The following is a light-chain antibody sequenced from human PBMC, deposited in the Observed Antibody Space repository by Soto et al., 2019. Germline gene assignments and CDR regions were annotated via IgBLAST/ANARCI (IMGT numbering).Light chain of an antibody. CDR3: SSYAGSNNFV. V-gene: IGLV2-8*01. CDR1: SSDIGAYIY. CDR2: EVS. Sequence: QSVLAQPPSASGSPGQSVTISCTGTSSDIGAYIYVSWYQQHPGKAPKLMISEVSRRPSGVPERFSGSKSGNTASLTVSGLQADDEARYYCSSYAGSNNFVFGTGTKV. J-gene: IGLJ1*01.